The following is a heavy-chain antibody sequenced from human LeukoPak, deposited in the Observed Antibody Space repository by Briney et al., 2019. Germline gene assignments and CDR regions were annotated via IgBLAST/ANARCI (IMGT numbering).Heavy chain of an antibody. V-gene: IGHV4-34*01. Sequence: SETLSLTCAVYGGSFSGYYWSWIRQPPGKGLEWIGEINHSGSTNYNPSLKSRVTISVDTSKNQFSLKLSSVTAADTAVYYCARRVSRITIFGVVISEAWFDPWGQGTLVTVSS. CDR2: INHSGST. D-gene: IGHD3-3*01. CDR1: GGSFSGYY. CDR3: ARRVSRITIFGVVISEAWFDP. J-gene: IGHJ5*02.